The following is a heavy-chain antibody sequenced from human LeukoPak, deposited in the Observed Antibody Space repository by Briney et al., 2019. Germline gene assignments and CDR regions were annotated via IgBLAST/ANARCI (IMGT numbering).Heavy chain of an antibody. CDR2: IYYSGST. CDR3: ARDSGYYYDSSGFDY. V-gene: IGHV4-39*07. CDR1: GGSISSSSYY. Sequence: SETLSLTCTVSGGSISSSSYYWGWIRQPPGKGLEWIGSIYYSGSTYYNPSLKSRVTISVDTSKNQFSLKLSSVTAADTAVYYCARDSGYYYDSSGFDYWGQGTLVTVSS. D-gene: IGHD3-22*01. J-gene: IGHJ4*02.